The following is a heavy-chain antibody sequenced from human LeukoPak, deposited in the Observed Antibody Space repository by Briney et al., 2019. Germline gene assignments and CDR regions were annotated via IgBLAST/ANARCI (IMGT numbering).Heavy chain of an antibody. V-gene: IGHV3-11*01. Sequence: GGSLRLSCTASGFRFSDYYMNWFRQIPGKGLEWLSYISHSGATVQYADSMRGRFTVSRDNHKNTLSLQMNSLRVEDTAVYYCARDGAYDDASGYRADFWGQGTLVTVSS. CDR2: ISHSGATV. D-gene: IGHD3-22*01. J-gene: IGHJ4*02. CDR3: ARDGAYDDASGYRADF. CDR1: GFRFSDYY.